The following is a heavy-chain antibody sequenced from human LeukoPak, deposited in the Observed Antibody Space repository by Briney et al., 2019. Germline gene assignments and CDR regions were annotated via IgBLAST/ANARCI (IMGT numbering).Heavy chain of an antibody. Sequence: ASVKVSCQASGYTFSSSGISWVRQAPGQGLEWMGWISAYNGNTDYSQKFQGRVTMTTDTSTSTAYKELRSLRSDDTAAYYCASQGDITAGAFDYWGQGTLVTVSS. V-gene: IGHV1-18*01. CDR1: GYTFSSSG. J-gene: IGHJ4*02. D-gene: IGHD3-9*01. CDR3: ASQGDITAGAFDY. CDR2: ISAYNGNT.